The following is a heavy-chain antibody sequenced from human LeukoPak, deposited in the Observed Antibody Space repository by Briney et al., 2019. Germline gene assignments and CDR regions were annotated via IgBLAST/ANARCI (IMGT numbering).Heavy chain of an antibody. V-gene: IGHV1-69*05. D-gene: IGHD3-22*01. CDR2: IIPIFGTA. Sequence: SVKVSCKASGGTFSSYAISWVRQAPGQGLEWMGGIIPIFGTANYAQKFQGRVTITTDESTSTAYMELSSLRSEDTAVYYCARGCMYYYDSSGYYSLGYWGQGTLVTVSS. CDR1: GGTFSSYA. J-gene: IGHJ4*02. CDR3: ARGCMYYYDSSGYYSLGY.